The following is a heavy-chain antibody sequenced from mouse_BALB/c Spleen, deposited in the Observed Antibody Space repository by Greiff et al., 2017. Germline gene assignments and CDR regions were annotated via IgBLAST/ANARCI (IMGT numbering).Heavy chain of an antibody. Sequence: VQLQQSGGDLVKPGGSLKLSCAASGFTFSSYGMSWVRQTPDKRLEWVATISSGGSYTYYPDSVKGRFTISRDNAKNTLYLQMSSLKSEDTAMYYCARQGGFITTVGSYFDYWGQGTTLTVSS. CDR3: ARQGGFITTVGSYFDY. V-gene: IGHV5-6*01. J-gene: IGHJ2*01. CDR1: GFTFSSYG. CDR2: ISSGGSYT. D-gene: IGHD1-1*01.